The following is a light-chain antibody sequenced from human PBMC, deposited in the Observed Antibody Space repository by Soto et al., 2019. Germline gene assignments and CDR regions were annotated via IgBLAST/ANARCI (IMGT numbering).Light chain of an antibody. CDR3: QQYNNWPLT. J-gene: IGKJ4*01. Sequence: EIVMTQSPATLSVSPGEGATLSCRASQSVNSNLAWYQQKPGQPPGLLIYGATTGATGIPARFSGSGSGTEFTLTISSLQSEDFAVYYCQQYNNWPLTFGGGTKVDI. CDR2: GAT. CDR1: QSVNSN. V-gene: IGKV3D-15*01.